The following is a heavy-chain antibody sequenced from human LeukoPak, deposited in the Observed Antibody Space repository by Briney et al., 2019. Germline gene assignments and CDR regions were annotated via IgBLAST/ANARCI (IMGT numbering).Heavy chain of an antibody. Sequence: ASVKVSCKASGYTFTGYYMHWVRQAPRQGLEWMGRINPNSGGTNYAQKFQGRVTMTRDTSISTAHMELSRLRSDDTAVYYCARDKVGSSSGMDVWGKGTTVTVSS. J-gene: IGHJ6*04. CDR2: INPNSGGT. CDR3: ARDKVGSSSGMDV. CDR1: GYTFTGYY. V-gene: IGHV1-2*06. D-gene: IGHD6-6*01.